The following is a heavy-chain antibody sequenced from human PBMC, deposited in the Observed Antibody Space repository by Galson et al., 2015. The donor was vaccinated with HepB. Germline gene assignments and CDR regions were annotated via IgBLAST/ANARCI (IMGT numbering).Heavy chain of an antibody. D-gene: IGHD6-19*01. CDR2: IYSGGST. J-gene: IGHJ5*02. Sequence: SLRLSCAASGFTVSSNYMSWVRQAPGKGLEWVSVIYSGGSTYYADSVKGRFTISRDNSKNTLYLQMNSLRAEDTAVYYCARAKWLESLDPWGQGTLVTVSS. CDR1: GFTVSSNY. CDR3: ARAKWLESLDP. V-gene: IGHV3-66*01.